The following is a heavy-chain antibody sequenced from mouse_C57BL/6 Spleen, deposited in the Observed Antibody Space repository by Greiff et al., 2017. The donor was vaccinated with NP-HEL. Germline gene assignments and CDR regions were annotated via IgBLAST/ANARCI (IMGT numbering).Heavy chain of an antibody. J-gene: IGHJ2*01. V-gene: IGHV1-82*01. CDR2: IYPGDGDT. CDR3: ARSKGNYYPVYFDY. Sequence: QVQLQQSGPELVKPGASVKISCKASGYAFSSSWMNWVKQRPGKGLEWIGRIYPGDGDTNYNGKFKGKATLTADKSSSTAYMQLSSLTSEDSAVYFCARSKGNYYPVYFDYWGQGTTLTVSS. D-gene: IGHD2-1*01. CDR1: GYAFSSSW.